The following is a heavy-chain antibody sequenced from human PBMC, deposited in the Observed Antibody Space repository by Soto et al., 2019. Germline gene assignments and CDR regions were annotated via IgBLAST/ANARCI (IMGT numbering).Heavy chain of an antibody. V-gene: IGHV4-39*01. J-gene: IGHJ4*02. CDR1: GGFISSSSYY. Sequence: TSETLSLTCTVSGGFISSSSYYWGWIRQPPGKGLEWIGSIYYSGSTYYNPSLKSRVTISVDTSKNQFSLKLSSVTAADTAVYYCARHIRNYDFWSGTKGPHTNYFDYWGQGTLVTVSS. CDR3: ARHIRNYDFWSGTKGPHTNYFDY. CDR2: IYYSGST. D-gene: IGHD3-3*01.